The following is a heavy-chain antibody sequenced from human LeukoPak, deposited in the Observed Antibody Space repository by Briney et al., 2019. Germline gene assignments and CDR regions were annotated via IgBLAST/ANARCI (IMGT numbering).Heavy chain of an antibody. D-gene: IGHD2-15*01. CDR3: ARDPYCSGGSCYPFDY. Sequence: SESLSLTCALSGYSITSGYFWGWIRQPPGKGLEWIGSMYHSGSTYNNTSLKSRVTISVDTSKNQFSLKLRSVTAADTAVYYCARDPYCSGGSCYPFDYWGQGTLVTVSS. CDR1: GYSITSGYF. V-gene: IGHV4-38-2*02. CDR2: MYHSGST. J-gene: IGHJ4*02.